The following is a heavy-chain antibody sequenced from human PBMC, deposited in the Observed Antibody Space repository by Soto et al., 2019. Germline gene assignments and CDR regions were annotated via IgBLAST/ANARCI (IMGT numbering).Heavy chain of an antibody. CDR3: APGQQLVLDY. J-gene: IGHJ4*02. V-gene: IGHV1-3*01. D-gene: IGHD6-13*01. Sequence: QVHLVQSGAEVKKPGSSVKVSCKASGYTFTSYAMHWVRQSPGQRLEWMGWINAGNGNTKYSQKFQGRVPITRDTSASTAYLELSSLRSEDTAVYYCAPGQQLVLDYWGQVTLVTVSS. CDR1: GYTFTSYA. CDR2: INAGNGNT.